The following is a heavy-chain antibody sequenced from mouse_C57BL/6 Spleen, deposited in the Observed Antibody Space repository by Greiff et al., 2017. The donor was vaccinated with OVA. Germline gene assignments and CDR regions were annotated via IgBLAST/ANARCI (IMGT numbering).Heavy chain of an antibody. D-gene: IGHD4-1*01. J-gene: IGHJ2*01. CDR2: IYPGNSDT. V-gene: IGHV1-5*01. CDR3: TREKTGPFDD. Sequence: VQLQQSGTVLARPGASVKMSCKTSGYTFTSYWMHWVKQRPGQGLEWIGAIYPGNSDTSYNQKFKGKAKLTAVTSASTAYMELSSLTNEDSAVYYCTREKTGPFDDWGQGTTLTVSS. CDR1: GYTFTSYW.